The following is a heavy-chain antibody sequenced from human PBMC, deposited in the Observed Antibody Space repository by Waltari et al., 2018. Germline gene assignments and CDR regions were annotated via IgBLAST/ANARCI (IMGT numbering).Heavy chain of an antibody. V-gene: IGHV1-69*01. CDR1: GGTFSSYA. Sequence: QVQLVQSGAEVKKPGSSVKVSCKASGGTFSSYAISWLPQAPGQGREGWGGIIPIFGTANYAQKFQGRITITADESTSTAYMELSSLRSEDTAVYYCARVRSRREGYCSGGSCSYDAFDIWGQGTMVTVSS. D-gene: IGHD2-15*01. CDR3: ARVRSRREGYCSGGSCSYDAFDI. J-gene: IGHJ3*02. CDR2: IIPIFGTA.